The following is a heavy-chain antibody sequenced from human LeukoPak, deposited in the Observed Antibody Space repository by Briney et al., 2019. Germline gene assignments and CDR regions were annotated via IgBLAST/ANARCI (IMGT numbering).Heavy chain of an antibody. CDR2: ISYDGSNK. CDR3: AKVYNAYGSGSYPSPDYYYYMDV. D-gene: IGHD3-10*01. V-gene: IGHV3-30*18. CDR1: GFTFSSYG. Sequence: GRSLRLSCAASGFTFSSYGMHWVRQAPGKGLEWVAVISYDGSNKYYADSVKGRFTISRDNSKNTLYLQMNSLRAEDTAVYYCAKVYNAYGSGSYPSPDYYYYMDVWGKGTTVTVSS. J-gene: IGHJ6*03.